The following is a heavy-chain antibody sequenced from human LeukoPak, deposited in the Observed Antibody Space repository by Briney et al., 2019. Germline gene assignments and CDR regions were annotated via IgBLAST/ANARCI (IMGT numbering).Heavy chain of an antibody. CDR1: GGSISSGGYY. J-gene: IGHJ3*02. CDR3: ARYFWSGYPLGIDAFDI. Sequence: SQTLSLTCTVSGGSISSGGYYWSWIRQPPGKGLEWIGYIYYSGSTNYNPSLKSRVTMSVDTSKNQFSLKLSSVTAADTAVYYCARYFWSGYPLGIDAFDIWGQGTMVTVSS. V-gene: IGHV4-61*08. CDR2: IYYSGST. D-gene: IGHD3-3*01.